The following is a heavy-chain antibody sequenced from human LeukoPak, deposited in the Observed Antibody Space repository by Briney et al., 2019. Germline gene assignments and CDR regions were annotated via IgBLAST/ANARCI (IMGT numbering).Heavy chain of an antibody. Sequence: SVKVSCKASGGTFSSYAISWVRQAPGQGLEWMGGIIPIFGTANYAQKFQGRVTITADESTSTAYMELSSLRSEDTAVYYCARDALRGYSYDLTIDYWGQGTLVTVSS. J-gene: IGHJ4*02. V-gene: IGHV1-69*01. CDR1: GGTFSSYA. D-gene: IGHD5-18*01. CDR3: ARDALRGYSYDLTIDY. CDR2: IIPIFGTA.